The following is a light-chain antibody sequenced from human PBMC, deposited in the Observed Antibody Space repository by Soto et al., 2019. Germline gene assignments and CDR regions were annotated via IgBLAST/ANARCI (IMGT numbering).Light chain of an antibody. V-gene: IGKV3-20*01. CDR2: GAS. CDR1: QSVSSSY. Sequence: ERVLTEVLVTLSIYPEERATLSCRASQSVSSSYLAEYQQKPGQAPRLLIYGASSRATGIPDRFSGSGSGTDFTLTISRLDSEDFAVYYCHQYGRSRWPLVQGTKVDI. J-gene: IGKJ1*01. CDR3: HQYGRSRWP.